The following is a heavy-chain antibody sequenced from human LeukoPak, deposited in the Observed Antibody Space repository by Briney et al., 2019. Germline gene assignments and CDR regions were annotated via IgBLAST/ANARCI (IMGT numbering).Heavy chain of an antibody. Sequence: GGSLRLSCAASGFTFADYGMSWVRQAPGKGLEWVSAINWNGSSTGCADSVKGRFTISRDNAKNSLYLQMNSLRAEDTALYHCARAYYYDSSGYFPDWGQGTLVTVS. CDR2: INWNGSST. CDR1: GFTFADYG. J-gene: IGHJ4*02. D-gene: IGHD3-22*01. V-gene: IGHV3-20*01. CDR3: ARAYYYDSSGYFPD.